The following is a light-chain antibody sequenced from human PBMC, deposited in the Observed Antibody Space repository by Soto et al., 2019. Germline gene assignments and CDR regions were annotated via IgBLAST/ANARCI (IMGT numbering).Light chain of an antibody. CDR1: SSNIGSNA. V-gene: IGLV1-44*01. J-gene: IGLJ1*01. CDR2: NNN. Sequence: QSVLTQPPSASATPGQRVTISCSGSSSNIGSNAVNWYQQLPGTAPKLLIYNNNQRPSGVPDRFSGSKSGTSASLAISGLQSEDEADYYCEAWDDSLREVFGTGTKVTVL. CDR3: EAWDDSLREV.